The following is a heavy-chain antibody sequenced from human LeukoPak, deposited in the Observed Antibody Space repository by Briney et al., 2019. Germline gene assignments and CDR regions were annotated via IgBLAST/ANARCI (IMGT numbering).Heavy chain of an antibody. CDR3: AKLGGGINWFDP. CDR2: INPNSGDR. J-gene: IGHJ5*02. CDR1: GYTFTGYY. D-gene: IGHD3-16*01. V-gene: IGHV1-2*02. Sequence: GASVRVSCKASGYTFTGYYIHWVRQAPGQGLEWMGWINPNSGDRNYAQKFQGRVTMTRDTSINTAYMELSSLRSDDMAVYYCAKLGGGINWFDPWGQGTLVIVSS.